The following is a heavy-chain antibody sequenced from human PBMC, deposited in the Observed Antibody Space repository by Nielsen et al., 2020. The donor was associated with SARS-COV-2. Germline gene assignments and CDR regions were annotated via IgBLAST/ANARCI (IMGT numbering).Heavy chain of an antibody. V-gene: IGHV2-26*01. J-gene: IGHJ4*02. Sequence: PGKALEWLAHIFSNDEKSYSTSLKSRLTITKDTSKNQVVLTMTNMDPVDTATYYCAHIGTTVTPTFDYWGQGTLVTVSS. D-gene: IGHD4-17*01. CDR2: IFSNDEK. CDR3: AHIGTTVTPTFDY.